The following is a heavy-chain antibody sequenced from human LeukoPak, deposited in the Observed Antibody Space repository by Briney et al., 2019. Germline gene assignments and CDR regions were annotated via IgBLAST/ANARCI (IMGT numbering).Heavy chain of an antibody. Sequence: SETLSLTCTVSGGSISSSSYYWGWIRQPPGKGLEWIGSIYYSGSTYYNPSLKGRVTISVDTSKNQFSLKLSSVTAADTAVYYCARHRGYYDSSAYNWFDSWGQGTLVTVSS. J-gene: IGHJ5*01. V-gene: IGHV4-39*01. CDR3: ARHRGYYDSSAYNWFDS. CDR2: IYYSGST. CDR1: GGSISSSSYY. D-gene: IGHD3-22*01.